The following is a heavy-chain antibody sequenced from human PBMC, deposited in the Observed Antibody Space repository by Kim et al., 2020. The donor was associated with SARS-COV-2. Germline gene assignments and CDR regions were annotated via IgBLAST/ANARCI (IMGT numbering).Heavy chain of an antibody. CDR2: ISYDGSNK. CDR1: GFTFSSYG. Sequence: GGSLRLSCAASGFTFSSYGMHWVRQAPGKGLEWVAVISYDGSNKYYADSVKGRFTISRDNSKNTLYLQMNSLRAEDTAVYYCAKDPHYGSGLSYFDYWG. J-gene: IGHJ4*01. D-gene: IGHD3-10*01. V-gene: IGHV3-30*18. CDR3: AKDPHYGSGLSYFDY.